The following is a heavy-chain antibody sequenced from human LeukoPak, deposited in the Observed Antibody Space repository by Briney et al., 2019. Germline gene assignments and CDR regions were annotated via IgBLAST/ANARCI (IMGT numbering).Heavy chain of an antibody. CDR2: ALFDGSNK. CDR3: VRETSSWYGVFDC. D-gene: IGHD6-13*01. V-gene: IGHV3-30*04. Sequence: TGGPLRLSCAASGFTFSNYVMNWVRQAPGKGLEWVAVALFDGSNKYYADSVKGRFTISRDNSKNTLYLQMNSLRPEDTAVYYCVRETSSWYGVFDCWGQGTLVTVSS. CDR1: GFTFSNYV. J-gene: IGHJ4*02.